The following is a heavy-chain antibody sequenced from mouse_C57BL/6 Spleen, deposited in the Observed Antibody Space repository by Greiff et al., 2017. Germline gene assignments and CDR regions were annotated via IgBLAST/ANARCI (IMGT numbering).Heavy chain of an antibody. D-gene: IGHD1-1*01. CDR2: ISSGGDYI. CDR1: GFTFSSYA. Sequence: EVKLVESGEGLVKPGGSLKLSCAASGFTFSSYAMSWVRQTPETRLEWVAYISSGGDYIYYADTVKGRFTISRDNARNTLYLQMSSLKSEDTAMYYWTRGGYGSSPWYFDVWGTGTTVTVSS. V-gene: IGHV5-9-1*02. CDR3: TRGGYGSSPWYFDV. J-gene: IGHJ1*03.